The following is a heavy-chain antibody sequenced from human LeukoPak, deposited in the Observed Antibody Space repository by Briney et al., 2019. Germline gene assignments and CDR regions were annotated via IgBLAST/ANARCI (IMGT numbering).Heavy chain of an antibody. CDR1: GFTFSSYA. J-gene: IGHJ4*02. CDR3: AKDAIVVVVAAHDY. D-gene: IGHD2-15*01. Sequence: GGSLRLSCAASGFTFSSYAMSWVRQAPGQGLEWVSAIGGSGGSTYYADSVKGRLTISRDNSKNTLYLQMNSLRAEDTAVYYCAKDAIVVVVAAHDYWGQGTLVTVSS. V-gene: IGHV3-23*01. CDR2: IGGSGGST.